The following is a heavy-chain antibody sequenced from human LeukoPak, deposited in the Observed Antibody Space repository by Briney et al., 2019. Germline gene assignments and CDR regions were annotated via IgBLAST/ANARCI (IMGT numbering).Heavy chain of an antibody. D-gene: IGHD3-10*01. Sequence: PGGSLRLSCAASGFTFSSYSMIWVRQARGKGREGVSYISSSSSTIYYAHSVKGRFTISRDNAKNSLYLQMNSLRAEDTAVYYCAKVSALRRTYYYGSGSYYNGHYWGQGTLVTVSS. CDR1: GFTFSSYS. CDR3: AKVSALRRTYYYGSGSYYNGHY. J-gene: IGHJ4*02. CDR2: ISSSSSTI. V-gene: IGHV3-48*01.